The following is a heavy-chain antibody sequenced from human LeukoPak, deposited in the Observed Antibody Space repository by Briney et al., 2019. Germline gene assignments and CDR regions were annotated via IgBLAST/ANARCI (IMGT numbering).Heavy chain of an antibody. CDR2: ISSSSSYI. CDR1: GFTFSSYS. V-gene: IGHV3-21*01. Sequence: PGGSLRLSCAASGFTFSSYSMNWVRQAPGKGLEWVSSISSSSSYIYYADSVKGRFTISRDNAKNSLYLQMNSLRADDTAVYYCAIYYDSSGYYAPFDYWGQGTLVTVSS. D-gene: IGHD3-22*01. CDR3: AIYYDSSGYYAPFDY. J-gene: IGHJ4*02.